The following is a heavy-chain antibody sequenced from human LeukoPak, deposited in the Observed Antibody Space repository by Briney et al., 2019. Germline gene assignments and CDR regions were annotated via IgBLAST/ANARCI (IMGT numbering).Heavy chain of an antibody. V-gene: IGHV3-9*01. D-gene: IGHD3-22*01. Sequence: GGSLRLSCAASGFTFSSYAMHWVRQAPGKGLEWVSGISWNSGSIGYADSVKGRFTISRDNAKNSLYLQMNSLRAEDTALYYCAKDIRGDYYDSSGYSDSWGQGTLVTVSS. CDR3: AKDIRGDYYDSSGYSDS. CDR1: GFTFSSYA. CDR2: ISWNSGSI. J-gene: IGHJ5*01.